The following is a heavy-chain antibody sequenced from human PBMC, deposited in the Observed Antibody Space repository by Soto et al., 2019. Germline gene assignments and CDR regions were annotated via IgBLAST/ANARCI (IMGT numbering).Heavy chain of an antibody. Sequence: QITLKESAPMLVKPTQTLTLTCTFSGFSLNTPGEGVGWIRQPPGKALEWLALIYWNADTRYSPSLESRLTISKDTSNNQVVLTMTNMDPVDTATDYCAHGRYVTSLILDYWGQGTLVTVSS. CDR1: GFSLNTPGEG. J-gene: IGHJ4*02. CDR2: IYWNADT. CDR3: AHGRYVTSLILDY. D-gene: IGHD3-3*02. V-gene: IGHV2-5*01.